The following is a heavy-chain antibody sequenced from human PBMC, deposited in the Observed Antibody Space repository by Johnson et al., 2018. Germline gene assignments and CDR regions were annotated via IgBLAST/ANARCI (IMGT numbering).Heavy chain of an antibody. CDR1: GFTFDDYA. D-gene: IGHD5-18*01. J-gene: IGHJ6*02. Sequence: VRLVESGGGLVQPGRSLRLSCAASGFTFDDYAMHWVRQAPGKGLEWVSGVSWNSGNTVYADSVKGRFLISRDNAKNTLYLQMNSLRAEDTAGYYCARNVDTAMVTGSSGWFYYYYGMDVWGQGTTVTVSS. CDR3: ARNVDTAMVTGSSGWFYYYYGMDV. CDR2: VSWNSGNT. V-gene: IGHV3-9*01.